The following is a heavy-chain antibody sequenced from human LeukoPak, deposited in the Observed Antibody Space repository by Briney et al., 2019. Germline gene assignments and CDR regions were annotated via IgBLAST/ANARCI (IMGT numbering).Heavy chain of an antibody. J-gene: IGHJ3*02. D-gene: IGHD2-2*02. CDR3: AKGFDQVIYPTAFDI. V-gene: IGHV3-30*02. Sequence: DSVEGRFTISRDSSENTLSLQMNSLRAEDTAVYYCAKGFDQVIYPTAFDIWGRGTMVTVSS.